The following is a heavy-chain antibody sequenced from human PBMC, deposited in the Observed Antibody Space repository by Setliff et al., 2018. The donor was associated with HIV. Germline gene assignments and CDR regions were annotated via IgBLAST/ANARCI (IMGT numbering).Heavy chain of an antibody. D-gene: IGHD5-18*01. Sequence: SETLSLTCTVSGGSISSSSHYWGWIRQPPGKGLEWIGSIYFSGSTYYNPSLKSRVTISVDTSKNQFSLKLSSVTAADTAVYYCARPRYTYGTPPAFDIWGRGAVVTVSS. CDR3: ARPRYTYGTPPAFDI. V-gene: IGHV4-39*01. J-gene: IGHJ3*02. CDR2: IYFSGST. CDR1: GGSISSSSHY.